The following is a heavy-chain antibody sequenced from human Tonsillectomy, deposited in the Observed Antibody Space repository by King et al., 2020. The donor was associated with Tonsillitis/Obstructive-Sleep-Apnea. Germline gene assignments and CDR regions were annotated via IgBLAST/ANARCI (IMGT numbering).Heavy chain of an antibody. CDR1: GFTFSHAW. J-gene: IGHJ4*02. CDR3: TARGGRY. CDR2: IKSKSDVGTI. Sequence: VQLVESGGGLVQPGGSLRLSCAASGFTFSHAWMSWVRQAPGKGLEWVGRIKSKSDVGTIDYTAPVKDRFTFSRDDSKNRLYLQMNSLKTEDTAVYYCTARGGRYWGQGTLVTVSS. V-gene: IGHV3-15*01. D-gene: IGHD3-10*01.